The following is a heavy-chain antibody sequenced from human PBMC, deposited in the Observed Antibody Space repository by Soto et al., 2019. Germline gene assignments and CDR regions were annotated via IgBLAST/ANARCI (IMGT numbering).Heavy chain of an antibody. Sequence: SETLSLTCTVSGASVGSGSFYWSWIRQPPGKGLEWIGYVFFSGSTNYNPSFESRVTISKDTSRNQFSLELRSVTAADTAVYYCAHSGWYEYFQHWGQGALVTVSS. D-gene: IGHD6-13*01. V-gene: IGHV4-61*01. CDR2: VFFSGST. CDR3: AHSGWYEYFQH. CDR1: GASVGSGSFY. J-gene: IGHJ1*01.